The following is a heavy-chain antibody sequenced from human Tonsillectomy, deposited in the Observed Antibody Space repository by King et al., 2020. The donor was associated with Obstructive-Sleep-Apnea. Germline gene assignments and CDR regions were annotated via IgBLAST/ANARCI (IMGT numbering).Heavy chain of an antibody. Sequence: VQLQESGPGLVKPSETLSLTCTVSGYSISSGYYWGWIRQPPGKGLEWIGTIYHSGSTYYNPSLKSRVTLSRDTSKNQISLKLSSVTAADTAVYYCARDRPSGSYSYWGQGTLVTVSS. CDR2: IYHSGST. D-gene: IGHD1-26*01. CDR3: ARDRPSGSYSY. CDR1: GYSISSGYY. V-gene: IGHV4-38-2*02. J-gene: IGHJ4*02.